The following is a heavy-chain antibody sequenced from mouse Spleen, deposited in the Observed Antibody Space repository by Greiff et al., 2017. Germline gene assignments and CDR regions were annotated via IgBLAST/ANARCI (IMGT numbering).Heavy chain of an antibody. V-gene: IGHV1-82*01. CDR3: ARSADGYPYYYAMDY. CDR1: GYAFSSSW. D-gene: IGHD2-3*01. CDR2: IYPGDGDT. J-gene: IGHJ4*01. Sequence: VQLQQSGPELVKPGASVKISCKASGYAFSSSWMNWVKQRPGKGLEWIGRIYPGDGDTNYNGKFKGKATLTADKSPSTAYMQLSSLTSEDSAVYFCARSADGYPYYYAMDYWGQGTSVTVSS.